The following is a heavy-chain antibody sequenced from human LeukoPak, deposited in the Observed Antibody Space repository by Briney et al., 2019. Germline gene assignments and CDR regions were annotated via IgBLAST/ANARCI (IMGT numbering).Heavy chain of an antibody. J-gene: IGHJ6*04. Sequence: SETLSLTCSVSGGSMTNYYWTWIRQPPGKGLEWIGHIHYSGSTNYNPSLRSRVTIPVDTSKNQFSLKLTSVTAADTAVYYCARTYYDSSHYYPPGDVWGKGTTVTVSS. CDR2: IHYSGST. D-gene: IGHD3-22*01. CDR3: ARTYYDSSHYYPPGDV. V-gene: IGHV4-59*01. CDR1: GGSMTNYY.